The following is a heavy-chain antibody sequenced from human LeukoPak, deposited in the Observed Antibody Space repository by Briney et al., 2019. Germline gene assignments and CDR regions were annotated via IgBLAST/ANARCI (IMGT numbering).Heavy chain of an antibody. J-gene: IGHJ5*02. V-gene: IGHV3-21*01. CDR3: ARASSYRKNWFDP. CDR1: GFTFSSYS. CDR2: ISSSSSYI. D-gene: IGHD2-2*01. Sequence: PGGSLRLSCAASGFTFSSYSMNWVRQAPGKGLEWVSSISSSSSYIYYADSVKGRFTISRDNAKNSLYLQMNSLRAEDTAVYYCARASSYRKNWFDPWGQGTLVTVSS.